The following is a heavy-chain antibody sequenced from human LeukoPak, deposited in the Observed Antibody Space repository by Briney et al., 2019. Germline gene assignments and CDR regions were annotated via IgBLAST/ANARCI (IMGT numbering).Heavy chain of an antibody. CDR3: ARGRRFYYYYYMDV. V-gene: IGHV4-34*01. CDR2: INHSGST. D-gene: IGHD1-1*01. J-gene: IGHJ6*03. Sequence: SETLSLTCAVYGGSFSGYYWSWIRQPPGKGLEWIGEINHSGSTNYNPSLKSRVTISVDTSKNQFSLKLSSVTAADTAVYYCARGRRFYYYYYMDVWGKGTTVTVPS. CDR1: GGSFSGYY.